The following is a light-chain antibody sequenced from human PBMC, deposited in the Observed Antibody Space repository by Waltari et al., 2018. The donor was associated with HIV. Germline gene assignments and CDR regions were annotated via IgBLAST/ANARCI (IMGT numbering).Light chain of an antibody. CDR1: NIGGKS. V-gene: IGLV3-21*04. Sequence: SYVLTQPPSVSVAPGAAATISCGAWNIGGKSVHWYKQQPGQAPVLVTRYNSDRPPGSPDRISGSNSGHTATLTITSVEAGDEATYYCQVWDSSNEHVVFGGGTELTVL. J-gene: IGLJ3*02. CDR2: YNS. CDR3: QVWDSSNEHVV.